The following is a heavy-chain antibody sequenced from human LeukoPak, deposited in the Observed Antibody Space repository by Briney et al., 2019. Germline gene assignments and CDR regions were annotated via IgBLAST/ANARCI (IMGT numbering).Heavy chain of an antibody. CDR3: ARRYSSGWRFDY. Sequence: PSETLSLTCTVSGGYINNYYWIWIRQSPGKGLEWIGDIYYSGSTNYNPSLKSRVTISVDTSKRQVSLKVNSVTAADTAVYYCARRYSSGWRFDYWGQGTLVTVSS. CDR2: IYYSGST. D-gene: IGHD6-19*01. CDR1: GGYINNYY. J-gene: IGHJ4*02. V-gene: IGHV4-59*08.